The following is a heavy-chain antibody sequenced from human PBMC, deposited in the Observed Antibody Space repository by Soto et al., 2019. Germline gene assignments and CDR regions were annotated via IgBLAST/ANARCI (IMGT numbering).Heavy chain of an antibody. D-gene: IGHD6-19*01. Sequence: SETLSLTCVVYGGSFSGYYWSWIRQPPGKGLEWIGEINHSGSTNYSPSLKSRVTISVDTSKNQFSLKLSSVTAADTAVYYCARGIAVAGRTYYYYGMDVWGQGTTVTVSS. CDR2: INHSGST. CDR1: GGSFSGYY. V-gene: IGHV4-34*01. CDR3: ARGIAVAGRTYYYYGMDV. J-gene: IGHJ6*02.